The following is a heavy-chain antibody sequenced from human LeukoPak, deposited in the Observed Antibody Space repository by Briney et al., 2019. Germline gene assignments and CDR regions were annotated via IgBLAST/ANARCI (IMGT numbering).Heavy chain of an antibody. CDR3: ANYWGYFDY. D-gene: IGHD3-16*01. J-gene: IGHJ4*02. Sequence: SETLSLTCAVYGGSFSGYYWSWIRQPPGKGLEWIEEINHSGSTNYNPSLKSRVTISVDTSKNQFSLKLSSVTAADTAVYYCANYWGYFDYWGQGTLVTVSS. V-gene: IGHV4-34*01. CDR2: INHSGST. CDR1: GGSFSGYY.